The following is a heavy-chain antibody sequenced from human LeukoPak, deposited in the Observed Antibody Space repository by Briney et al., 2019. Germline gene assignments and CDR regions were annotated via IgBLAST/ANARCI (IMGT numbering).Heavy chain of an antibody. CDR1: GFTFSSYG. Sequence: GGSLRLSCAASGFTFSSYGMHWVSQAPGKGLEWVAFIRYDGSNKYYADSVKGRFTICRDNSKNTLYLQMNSLRAEDTAVYYCAKRGFGELLKYYFDYWGQGTLVTVSS. CDR3: AKRGFGELLKYYFDY. J-gene: IGHJ4*02. CDR2: IRYDGSNK. D-gene: IGHD3-10*01. V-gene: IGHV3-30*02.